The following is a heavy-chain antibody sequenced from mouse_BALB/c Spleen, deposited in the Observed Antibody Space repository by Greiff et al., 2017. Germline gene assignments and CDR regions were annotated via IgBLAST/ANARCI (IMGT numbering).Heavy chain of an antibody. Sequence: EVKLMESGPELVKPGASVKVSCKASGYSFTDYNMYWVKQSHGKSLEWIGYIDPYNGGTSYNQKFKGKATLTVDKSSSTAFMHLNSLTSEDSAVYYCAREVDYYGNYYAMDYWGQGTSVTVSS. D-gene: IGHD2-1*01. CDR2: IDPYNGGT. J-gene: IGHJ4*01. V-gene: IGHV1S135*01. CDR3: AREVDYYGNYYAMDY. CDR1: GYSFTDYN.